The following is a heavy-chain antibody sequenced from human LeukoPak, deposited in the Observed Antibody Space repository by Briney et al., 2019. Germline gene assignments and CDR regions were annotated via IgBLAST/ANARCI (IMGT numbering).Heavy chain of an antibody. CDR3: ARGYDILTGYGTTDY. D-gene: IGHD3-9*01. J-gene: IGHJ4*02. Sequence: ASVKVSCKASGYTFTGYYMHWVRQAPGQGLEWMGWINPNSGGTNYAQKFQGRVTMTRDTSISTAYMELSSLRSEDTAVYYCARGYDILTGYGTTDYWGQGTLVTVSS. V-gene: IGHV1-2*02. CDR1: GYTFTGYY. CDR2: INPNSGGT.